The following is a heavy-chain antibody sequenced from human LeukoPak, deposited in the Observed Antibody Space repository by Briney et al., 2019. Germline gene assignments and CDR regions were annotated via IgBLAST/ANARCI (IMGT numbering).Heavy chain of an antibody. CDR2: VDPEDGET. V-gene: IGHV1-69-2*01. J-gene: IGHJ4*02. CDR3: ATAVITSLDY. Sequence: ASVKVSCKVSGYTFTDYCMHWVPQAPGKGLEWMGLVDPEDGETIYAEKFQGRVTITADTSTDTAYMELSSLRSEDTAVYYCATAVITSLDYWGQGTLVTVSS. CDR1: GYTFTDYC. D-gene: IGHD3-22*01.